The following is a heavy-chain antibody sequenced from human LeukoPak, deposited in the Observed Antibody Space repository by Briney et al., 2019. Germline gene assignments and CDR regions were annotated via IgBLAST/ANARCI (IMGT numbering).Heavy chain of an antibody. CDR3: ANLKYSSDY. V-gene: IGHV3-30*02. Sequence: PGGPLRLFCAASGFTFSSYGMLWVRQAPGKGLEWVAFIRYDGSNKYYADSVKGRFTISRDNSKNTLYLQMNSLRAEDTAVYYCANLKYSSDYWGQGALVTVSS. D-gene: IGHD5-18*01. CDR2: IRYDGSNK. CDR1: GFTFSSYG. J-gene: IGHJ4*02.